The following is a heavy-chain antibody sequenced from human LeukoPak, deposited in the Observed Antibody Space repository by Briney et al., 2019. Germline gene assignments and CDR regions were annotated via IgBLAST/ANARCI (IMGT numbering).Heavy chain of an antibody. CDR1: GFTFSSYS. J-gene: IGHJ4*02. CDR3: ARDRGSVDY. D-gene: IGHD6-19*01. CDR2: ISSSSSTI. V-gene: IGHV3-48*02. Sequence: GGSLRLSCAASGFTFSSYSMNWVRQAPGKGLEWVSYISSSSSTIYYADSVKGRFTISRDNAKNSLYLQVNSLRDEDTAVYYCARDRGSVDYWGQGTLVTVSS.